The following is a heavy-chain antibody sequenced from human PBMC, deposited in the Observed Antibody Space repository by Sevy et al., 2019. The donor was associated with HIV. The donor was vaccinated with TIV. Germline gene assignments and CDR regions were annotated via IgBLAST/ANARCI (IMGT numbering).Heavy chain of an antibody. V-gene: IGHV3-74*01. Sequence: GGSLRLSCAASGFTFSNYWMHWVRQAPGKGLVWVSRVNSDGTSTTYADSVRGRFTISRDNTKDTLSLQMTSLRVEDTAVYYCVAANSWEDYWGHGTLVTASS. CDR1: GFTFSNYW. D-gene: IGHD6-13*01. CDR2: VNSDGTST. CDR3: VAANSWEDY. J-gene: IGHJ4*01.